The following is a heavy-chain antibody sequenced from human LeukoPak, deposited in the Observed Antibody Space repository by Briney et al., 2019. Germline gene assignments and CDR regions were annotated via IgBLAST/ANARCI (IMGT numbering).Heavy chain of an antibody. J-gene: IGHJ5*02. CDR1: GSSFTSYW. CDR2: IYPGDSDT. V-gene: IGHV5-51*01. Sequence: GDSLKISFKGSGSSFTSYWIGWVRQLPGKGLEWMGIIYPGDSDTRYSPSFQGQVTISADKSISTAYLQWSSLKASDTAMYYCARQGRDYGVDWFDPWGQGTLVTVSS. CDR3: ARQGRDYGVDWFDP. D-gene: IGHD4-17*01.